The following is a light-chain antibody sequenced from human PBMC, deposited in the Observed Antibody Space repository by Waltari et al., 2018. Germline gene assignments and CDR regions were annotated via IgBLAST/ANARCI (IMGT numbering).Light chain of an antibody. CDR3: QHYLRLPVT. V-gene: IGKV3-20*01. J-gene: IGKJ1*01. CDR2: GAS. CDR1: QSVTRS. Sequence: CRTSQSVTRSLAWYQQKPGQAPRLLIYGASNMATGIPDRFSGSGSGTDFSLTISSLEPEEFAVYYCQHYLRLPVTFGQGTKVEVK.